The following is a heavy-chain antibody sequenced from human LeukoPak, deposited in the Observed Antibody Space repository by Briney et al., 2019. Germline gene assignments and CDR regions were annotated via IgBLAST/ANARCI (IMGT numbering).Heavy chain of an antibody. CDR2: IIPIFGTA. CDR3: ARPHTIYGSGSYFDY. Sequence: SVKVSCKASGYAFTSYGISWVRQAPGQGLEWMGGIIPIFGTANYAQKFQGRVTITADESTSTAYMELSSLRSEDTAVYYCARPHTIYGSGSYFDYWGQGTLVAVSS. V-gene: IGHV1-69*13. D-gene: IGHD3-10*01. J-gene: IGHJ4*02. CDR1: GYAFTSYG.